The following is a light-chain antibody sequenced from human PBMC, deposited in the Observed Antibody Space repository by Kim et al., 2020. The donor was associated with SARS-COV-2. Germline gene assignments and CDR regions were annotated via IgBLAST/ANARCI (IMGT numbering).Light chain of an antibody. CDR1: QSVSSSY. J-gene: IGKJ3*01. Sequence: EIVLTQSPGTVSLSPGERATLSCRASQSVSSSYLAWYQQKPGQAPRLLIYGASSRATGIPDRFSGSGSGTDFTLTISRLEPEDFAVYYCQQYGSSPRIFTFGPGTKVDIK. CDR2: GAS. V-gene: IGKV3-20*01. CDR3: QQYGSSPRIFT.